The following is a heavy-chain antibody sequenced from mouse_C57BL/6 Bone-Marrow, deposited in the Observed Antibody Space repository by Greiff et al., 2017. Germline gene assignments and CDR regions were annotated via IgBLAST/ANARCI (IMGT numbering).Heavy chain of an antibody. D-gene: IGHD1-1*01. CDR2: IDPSDSYT. CDR3: ARITTVVVYYFDY. V-gene: IGHV1-59*01. CDR1: GYTFTSYL. Sequence: QVQLQQPGAELVRPGTSVKLSCKASGYTFTSYLMHWVKQRPGQGLEWIGVIDPSDSYTNYNQKFKGKATLTVDTSSSTAYMQLSSLTSEDSAVYYCARITTVVVYYFDYWGQGTTLTVSS. J-gene: IGHJ2*01.